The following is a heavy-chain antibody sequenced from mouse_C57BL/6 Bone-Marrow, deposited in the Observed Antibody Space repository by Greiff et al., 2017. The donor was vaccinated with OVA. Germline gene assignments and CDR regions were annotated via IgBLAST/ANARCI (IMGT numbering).Heavy chain of an antibody. V-gene: IGHV5-17*01. D-gene: IGHD2-13*01. J-gene: IGHJ4*01. CDR2: ISSGSSTI. Sequence: EVKLMESGGGLVKPGGSLKLSCAASGFTFSDYGMHWVRQAPEKGLEWVAYISSGSSTIYYADTVKGRFTISRDNAKNTLFLQMTSLRSEDTAMYYCARGDLDYPYAMDYWGQGTSVTVSS. CDR1: GFTFSDYG. CDR3: ARGDLDYPYAMDY.